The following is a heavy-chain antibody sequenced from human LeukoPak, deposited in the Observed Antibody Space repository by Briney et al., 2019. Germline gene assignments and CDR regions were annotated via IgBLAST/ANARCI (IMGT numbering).Heavy chain of an antibody. D-gene: IGHD2-15*01. CDR1: GYTFTNYY. Sequence: ASAKVSCKASGYTFTNYYMHWVRQAPGQGLEWMGIINPSGGSTNYAQKFQGRVTMTRDTSTSTVYMDLSSLRSEDTAVYYCAKALGGSSQSTFDIWGQGTMVTVSS. J-gene: IGHJ3*02. CDR3: AKALGGSSQSTFDI. CDR2: INPSGGST. V-gene: IGHV1-46*01.